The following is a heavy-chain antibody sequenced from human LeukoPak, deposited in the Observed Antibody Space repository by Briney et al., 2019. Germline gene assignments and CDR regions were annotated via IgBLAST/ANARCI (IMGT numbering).Heavy chain of an antibody. V-gene: IGHV3-11*01. CDR2: ISSSGSTI. J-gene: IGHJ4*01. Sequence: PGGSLRLSCAASGFTFSDYYMSWIRQAPGKGLEWVSYISSSGSTIYYADSVKGRFTISRDNAKNSLYLQMNSLRAEDTAVYYCARGRGYCSSTSCPRGYFDYWGQGTLVNGSS. CDR1: GFTFSDYY. CDR3: ARGRGYCSSTSCPRGYFDY. D-gene: IGHD2-2*01.